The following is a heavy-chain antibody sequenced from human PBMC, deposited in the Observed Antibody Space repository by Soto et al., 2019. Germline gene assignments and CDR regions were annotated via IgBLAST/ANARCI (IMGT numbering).Heavy chain of an antibody. J-gene: IGHJ6*03. CDR1: GGSFSGYY. D-gene: IGHD2-15*01. V-gene: IGHV4-34*01. CDR2: INHSGST. CDR3: ARGRGRYCSGGSCLYYYYMAV. Sequence: PSETLSLTCAVYGGSFSGYYWSWIRQPPGKGLEWIGEINHSGSTNYNPSLKSRVTISVDTSKNQFSLKLSSVTAADTAVYYCARGRGRYCSGGSCLYYYYMAVWGKGTTVTVSS.